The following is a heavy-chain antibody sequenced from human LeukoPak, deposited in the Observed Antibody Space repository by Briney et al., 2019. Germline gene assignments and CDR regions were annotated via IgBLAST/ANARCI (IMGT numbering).Heavy chain of an antibody. CDR2: IYTSGST. CDR1: GGSISSYY. CDR3: ARDLPTVTTNWFDP. D-gene: IGHD4-17*01. V-gene: IGHV4-4*07. J-gene: IGHJ5*02. Sequence: PSETLSLTCTVSGGSISSYYWSWIRQPAGKGLEWIGRIYTSGSTNYNPSLKSRVTMSVDTSKNQFSLKLSSVTAADTAMYYCARDLPTVTTNWFDPWGQGTLVTVSS.